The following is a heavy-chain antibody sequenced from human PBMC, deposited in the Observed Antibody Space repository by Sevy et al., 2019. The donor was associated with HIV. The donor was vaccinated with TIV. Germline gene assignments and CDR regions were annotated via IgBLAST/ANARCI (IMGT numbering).Heavy chain of an antibody. CDR3: ATTKDYYDSSGYPFDY. CDR2: FDPEDGET. V-gene: IGHV1-24*01. D-gene: IGHD3-22*01. Sequence: ASVKVSCKVSGYTLTELSMHWVRQAPGKGLEWMASFDPEDGETIYAQNFQGRVTMTEDRSTDTAYMELSSLRSEDTAVYYCATTKDYYDSSGYPFDYWGQGTLVTVSS. J-gene: IGHJ4*02. CDR1: GYTLTELS.